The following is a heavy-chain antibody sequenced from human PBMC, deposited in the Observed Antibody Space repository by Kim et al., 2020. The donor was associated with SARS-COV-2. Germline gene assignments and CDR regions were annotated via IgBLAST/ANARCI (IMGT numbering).Heavy chain of an antibody. CDR3: ARRQYDYYGMYV. CDR1: GFTFSSYW. V-gene: IGHV3-74*01. D-gene: IGHD3-16*01. J-gene: IGHJ6*02. CDR2: INTDGSRT. Sequence: GGSLRLSCAASGFTFSSYWMHWVRQAPGKGLVWVSRINTDGSRTAYADSVKGRFTISRDKAKNTLYLQMSSLRAEDTAVYYCARRQYDYYGMYVGGQGTT.